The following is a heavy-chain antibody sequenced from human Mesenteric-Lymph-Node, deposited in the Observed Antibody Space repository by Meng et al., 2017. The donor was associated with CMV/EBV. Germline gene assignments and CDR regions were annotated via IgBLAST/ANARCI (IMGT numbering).Heavy chain of an antibody. V-gene: IGHV1-2*02. J-gene: IGHJ2*01. D-gene: IGHD7-27*01. Sequence: YTFTGYYMHWVRQAPGQGLEWMGWINPSSGGTNYAQKFQGRVTMTRDTSISTAYMELSRLRSDDTAVYYCARVGEGNWGSESWYVDLWGRGTLVTVSS. CDR3: ARVGEGNWGSESWYVDL. CDR1: YTFTGYY. CDR2: INPSSGGT.